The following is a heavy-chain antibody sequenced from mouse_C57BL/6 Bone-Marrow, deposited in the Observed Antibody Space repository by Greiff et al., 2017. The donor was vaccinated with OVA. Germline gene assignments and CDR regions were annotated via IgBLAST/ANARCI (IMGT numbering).Heavy chain of an antibody. Sequence: SVAELVRPGASVKLSCTASGFNIKNTYMHWVKQRPEQGLEWIGRIDPANGTTKYAPKFQGKATITAETSSNTAYLQLSRLTSEDTAVYYSALSRDYYAMDYWGQGTSVTVSS. CDR3: ALSRDYYAMDY. CDR1: GFNIKNTY. CDR2: IDPANGTT. J-gene: IGHJ4*01. V-gene: IGHV14-3*01.